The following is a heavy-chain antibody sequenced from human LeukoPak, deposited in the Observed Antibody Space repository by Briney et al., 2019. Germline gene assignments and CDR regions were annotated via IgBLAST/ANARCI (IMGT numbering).Heavy chain of an antibody. Sequence: SETLSLTCAVYGGAFSGYYWSWIRQPPGKGLEWIGEINHSGSTNYNPSLTSRVPISVDTSKTQFSLNLSFMTAAATAVYDSARGIRDWGYRLALDYWGEGSLVTVSS. V-gene: IGHV4-34*01. CDR3: ARGIRDWGYRLALDY. J-gene: IGHJ4*02. CDR2: INHSGST. CDR1: GGAFSGYY. D-gene: IGHD2-21*02.